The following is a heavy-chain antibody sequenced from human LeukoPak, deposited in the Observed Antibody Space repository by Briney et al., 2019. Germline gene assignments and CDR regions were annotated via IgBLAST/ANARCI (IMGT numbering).Heavy chain of an antibody. CDR2: ISGDSHNI. J-gene: IGHJ4*02. CDR1: GFTFNNAE. V-gene: IGHV3-48*03. D-gene: IGHD3-3*01. CDR3: VKEKTADLADEAFFGGTPFEL. Sequence: GGSLTLSCVASGFTFNNAEMNWIRQAPGQGMEWVGCISGDSHNIYYAESAKGRLTISTDNARNSLYLEMSSLRAEDTAIYYCVKEKTADLADEAFFGGTPFELWRQGTLVTVSS.